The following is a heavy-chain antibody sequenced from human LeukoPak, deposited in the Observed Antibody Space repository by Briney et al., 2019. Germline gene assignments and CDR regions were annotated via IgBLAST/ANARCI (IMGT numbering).Heavy chain of an antibody. J-gene: IGHJ4*02. CDR2: INPDTSEI. CDR1: GFTFSSSW. CDR3: AKDAYGEPIYYFDY. V-gene: IGHV3-7*01. D-gene: IGHD4-17*01. Sequence: PGGSLRLSCEASGFTFSSSWMSWVRQGPGKGLEWVASINPDTSEIHYVDAVRGRFTISRDNAKNSLYLQMNSLRAEDTAVYYCAKDAYGEPIYYFDYWGQGTLVTVSS.